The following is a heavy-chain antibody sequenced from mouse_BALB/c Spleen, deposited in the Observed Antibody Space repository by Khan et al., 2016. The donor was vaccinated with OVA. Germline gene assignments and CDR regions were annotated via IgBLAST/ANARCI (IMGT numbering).Heavy chain of an antibody. CDR2: IWSDGST. CDR1: GFSLTNYG. J-gene: IGHJ4*01. V-gene: IGHV2-6-1*01. CDR3: ARQPYYHYNIMNY. Sequence: QVQLKESGPGLVAPSQSLSITCTISGFSLTNYGVHWVRQPPGKGLAWLVVIWSDGSTTYNSALKSRLPISKDNSKSQVFLQMNSLQTDDTAMYFCARQPYYHYNIMNYWGQGTSVTVSS. D-gene: IGHD2-10*01.